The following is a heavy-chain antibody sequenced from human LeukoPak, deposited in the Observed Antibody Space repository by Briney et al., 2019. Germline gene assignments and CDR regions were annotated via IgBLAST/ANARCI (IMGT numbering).Heavy chain of an antibody. CDR3: ARHGTMDTAMFYYFDY. CDR2: IYYSGST. CDR1: GGSISSYY. Sequence: PSETLSLTCTVSGGSISSYYWSWIRQPPGKGLEWIGYIYYSGSTNYNPSLKSRVTISVDTSKNQFSLKLSSVTAADTAVYYCARHGTMDTAMFYYFDYWGQGTLVTVSS. V-gene: IGHV4-59*08. D-gene: IGHD5-18*01. J-gene: IGHJ4*02.